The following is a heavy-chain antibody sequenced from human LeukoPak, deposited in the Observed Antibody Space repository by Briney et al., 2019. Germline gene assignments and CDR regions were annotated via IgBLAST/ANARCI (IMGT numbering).Heavy chain of an antibody. CDR2: IIPIFGTA. Sequence: ASVKVSCTASGGTFSSYAISWVRQAPGQGLEWMGGIIPIFGTANYAQRFQGRVTITTDESTSTAYMELSSLRSEDTAVYYCARETGEIAADNNWFDPWGQGTLVTVSS. CDR1: GGTFSSYA. CDR3: ARETGEIAADNNWFDP. J-gene: IGHJ5*02. D-gene: IGHD6-13*01. V-gene: IGHV1-69*05.